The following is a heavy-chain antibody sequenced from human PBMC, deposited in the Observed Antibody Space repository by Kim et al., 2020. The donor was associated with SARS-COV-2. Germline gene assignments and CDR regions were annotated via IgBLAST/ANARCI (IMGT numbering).Heavy chain of an antibody. J-gene: IGHJ3*02. CDR2: IIPIFGTA. V-gene: IGHV1-69*13. CDR1: GGTFSSYA. Sequence: SVKVSCKASGGTFSSYAISWVRQAPGQGLEWMGGIIPIFGTANYAQKFQGRVTITADESTSTAYMELSSLRSEDTAVYYCARVKRSYYDSSGYLHHDAFDIWGQGTMVTVSS. D-gene: IGHD3-22*01. CDR3: ARVKRSYYDSSGYLHHDAFDI.